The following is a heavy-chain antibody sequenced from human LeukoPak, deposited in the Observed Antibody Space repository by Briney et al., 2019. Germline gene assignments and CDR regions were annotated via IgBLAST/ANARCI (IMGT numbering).Heavy chain of an antibody. Sequence: SETLSLTCTVSGGSISSYYWSWIRQPPGKGLEWIGYIYYSGSTNYNPSLKSRVTISVDTSKNQFSLKLSSVTAADTAVYYCARGYCSSTSCYRAYWGQGTLVTVSS. J-gene: IGHJ4*02. D-gene: IGHD2-2*01. V-gene: IGHV4-59*01. CDR1: GGSISSYY. CDR2: IYYSGST. CDR3: ARGYCSSTSCYRAY.